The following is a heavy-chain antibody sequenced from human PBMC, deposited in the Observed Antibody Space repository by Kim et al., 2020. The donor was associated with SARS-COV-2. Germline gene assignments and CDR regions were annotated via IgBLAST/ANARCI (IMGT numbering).Heavy chain of an antibody. CDR3: AKEFVDTAMVTVPDY. J-gene: IGHJ4*02. D-gene: IGHD5-18*01. V-gene: IGHV3-23*01. Sequence: SGKGRLTISRDNSKNTLYLQMNSLRAEDTAVYYCAKEFVDTAMVTVPDYWGQGTLVTVSS.